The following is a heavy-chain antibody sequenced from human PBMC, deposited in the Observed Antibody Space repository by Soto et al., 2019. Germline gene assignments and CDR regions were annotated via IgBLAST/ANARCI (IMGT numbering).Heavy chain of an antibody. CDR1: GFTCSSYG. V-gene: IGHV3-33*01. Sequence: GXSLRLSCAASGFTCSSYGMHCVRQAPWRGLQWVPVIWYDGSNKYYADSVKGRFTISRDNSKNTLYLQMNSLRAEDTAVYYCARDRATFGLYYYGMDVWGQGTTVTVSS. J-gene: IGHJ6*02. CDR2: IWYDGSNK. CDR3: ARDRATFGLYYYGMDV. D-gene: IGHD1-26*01.